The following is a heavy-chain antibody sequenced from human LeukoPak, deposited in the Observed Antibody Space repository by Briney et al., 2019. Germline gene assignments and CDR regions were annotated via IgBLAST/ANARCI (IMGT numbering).Heavy chain of an antibody. CDR1: GFTFSSYG. CDR3: AKLSRWVYGAATFW. D-gene: IGHD2-15*01. Sequence: GGSLRLSCAASGFTFSSYGMHWVRQAPGKGLEWVSAISGSGGSTYYADSVKSRFTISRDNSKNTLYLQMNSLRAEDTAVYYCAKLSRWVYGAATFWWGQGTLVTVSS. CDR2: ISGSGGST. J-gene: IGHJ4*02. V-gene: IGHV3-23*01.